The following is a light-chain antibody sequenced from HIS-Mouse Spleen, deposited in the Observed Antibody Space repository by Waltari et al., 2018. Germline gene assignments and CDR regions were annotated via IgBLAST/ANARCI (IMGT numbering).Light chain of an antibody. Sequence: QSALTQPASVSGSPGQSITISCPGTSSDVGRYNLVSWYQQHPGKAPKRMIYEGSKRPSGVSNRFSGSKSGNTASLTISGLQAEDEADYYCCSYAGSSTFEVFGGGTKLTVL. CDR1: SSDVGRYNL. V-gene: IGLV2-23*03. J-gene: IGLJ2*01. CDR2: EGS. CDR3: CSYAGSSTFEV.